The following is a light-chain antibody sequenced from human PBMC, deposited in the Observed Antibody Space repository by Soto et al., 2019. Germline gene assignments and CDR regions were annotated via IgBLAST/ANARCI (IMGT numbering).Light chain of an antibody. CDR2: WAS. J-gene: IGKJ4*01. Sequence: DIVMTQSPESLPLSLGERATINCKSSQSLLYRSNNKNYLAWYQQKRGQPPKLLVSWASTRQPGVPDRFNGSESVTDFTLAITSLQADAVPVYYYQQYFSTRPLSFGGATKVDIK. V-gene: IGKV4-1*01. CDR3: QQYFSTRPLS. CDR1: QSLLYRSNNKNY.